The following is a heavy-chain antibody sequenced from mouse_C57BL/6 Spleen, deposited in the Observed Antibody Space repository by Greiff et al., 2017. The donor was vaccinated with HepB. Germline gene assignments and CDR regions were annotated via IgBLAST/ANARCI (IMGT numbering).Heavy chain of an antibody. CDR2: IRYDGSN. V-gene: IGHV3-6*01. CDR3: ESEGTGYWYFDV. J-gene: IGHJ1*03. CDR1: GYSITSGYY. D-gene: IGHD3-3*01. Sequence: EVQRVEPGPGLVKPSQSLSLTCSVSGYSITSGYYWNWIRQFPGNKLEWMGYIRYDGSNNYNPSLKNRISITRDTSKNKFFLQLNSVTTEDTATYYYESEGTGYWYFDVWGTGTTVTVSS.